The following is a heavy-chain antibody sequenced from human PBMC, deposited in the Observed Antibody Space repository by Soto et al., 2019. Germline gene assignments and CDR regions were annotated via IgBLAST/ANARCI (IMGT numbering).Heavy chain of an antibody. CDR1: GGSFSGYY. J-gene: IGHJ6*02. V-gene: IGHV4-34*01. CDR3: ARNGSYYDFWSGYYFGGGMDV. CDR2: INHSEST. D-gene: IGHD3-3*01. Sequence: SETLSLTCAVYGGSFSGYYWSWIRQPPGKGLEWIGEINHSESTNYNPSLKSRVTISVDTSKNQFSLKLSSVTAADTAVYYCARNGSYYDFWSGYYFGGGMDVWGQGTTVTVSS.